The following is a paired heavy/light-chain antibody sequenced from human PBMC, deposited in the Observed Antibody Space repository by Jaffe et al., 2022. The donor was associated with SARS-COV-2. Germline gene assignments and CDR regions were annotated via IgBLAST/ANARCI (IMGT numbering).Light chain of an antibody. J-gene: IGKJ2*01. Sequence: EIVMTQSPATLSVSPGERATLSCRASQSVSTNLAWYQQKPGQAPRLLIYGASARATGIPARFSGSGSGTEFTLTISSLQSEDFAVYYCQQYNIWPPYTFGQGTRLQIK. CDR1: QSVSTN. V-gene: IGKV3-15*01. CDR2: GAS. CDR3: QQYNIWPPYT.
Heavy chain of an antibody. V-gene: IGHV4-61*02. J-gene: IGHJ4*02. CDR3: ARDKGVGNTFFDY. D-gene: IGHD3-16*01. Sequence: QVQLQESGPGLVKPSQTLSLTCTVAGGSISSGIYYWSWIRQPAGKGLEWIGRFYSRGSINYNPSLKSRVTISADTSKNQLSLILSSVTAADAAVYYCARDKGVGNTFFDYWGQGSLVTVSS. CDR1: GGSISSGIYY. CDR2: FYSRGSI.